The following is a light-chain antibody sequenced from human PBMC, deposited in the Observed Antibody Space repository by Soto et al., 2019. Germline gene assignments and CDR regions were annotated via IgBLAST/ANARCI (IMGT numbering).Light chain of an antibody. CDR3: QQYNNWPPIT. V-gene: IGKV3-15*01. J-gene: IGKJ5*01. Sequence: ELVFTHSPATLSLSPGERATLSCRASQSVTSSYLAWYQQKPGQAPRLLIYGASTRATGIPARFSGSGSGTEFTLTISSLQSEDFAVYYCQQYNNWPPITFGQGTRLENK. CDR2: GAS. CDR1: QSVTSSY.